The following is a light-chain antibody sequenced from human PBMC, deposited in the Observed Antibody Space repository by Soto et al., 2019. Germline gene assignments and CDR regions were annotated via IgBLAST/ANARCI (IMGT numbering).Light chain of an antibody. V-gene: IGLV2-8*01. CDR2: EVS. Sequence: QSALTQPPSASGSPGQSVTISCTGTRSDIGGYNYVSWYQQHPGKAPKLLIYEVSKRPSGVPDRFSGSKSGNTASLTVSGLQAEDEAEYYCSSYVDSNNLAFGEGTKLTVL. CDR3: SSYVDSNNLA. J-gene: IGLJ3*02. CDR1: RSDIGGYNY.